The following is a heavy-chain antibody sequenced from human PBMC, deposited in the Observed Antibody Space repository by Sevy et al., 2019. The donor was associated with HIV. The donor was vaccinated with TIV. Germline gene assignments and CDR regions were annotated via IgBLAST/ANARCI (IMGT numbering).Heavy chain of an antibody. J-gene: IGHJ3*02. V-gene: IGHV3-21*01. CDR2: ISSSSSYI. CDR3: ARAPGIAAAGRNAFDI. CDR1: GFTFSSYS. D-gene: IGHD6-13*01. Sequence: GGSLRLSCAASGFTFSSYSMNWVRQAPGKGLEWVSSISSSSSYIYYADSVKGRFTISRDNAKNSLYLQMNSLRAEDTAGYYCARAPGIAAAGRNAFDIWGQGTMVTVSS.